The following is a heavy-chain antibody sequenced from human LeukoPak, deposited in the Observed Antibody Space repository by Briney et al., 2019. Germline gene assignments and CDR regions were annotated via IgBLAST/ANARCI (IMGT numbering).Heavy chain of an antibody. J-gene: IGHJ3*02. V-gene: IGHV6-1*01. Sequence: SQTLSLTCAISGDSVSSNSAAWNWIRQSPSRGLEWLGRTYYRSKWYNDYAASVKSRITINPDTSKNQFSLQLNSVTPEDTAVYYCARDLGRILWFGELVAETSNKHAFDIWGQGTMVTVSS. CDR3: ARDLGRILWFGELVAETSNKHAFDI. CDR2: TYYRSKWYN. D-gene: IGHD3-10*01. CDR1: GDSVSSNSAA.